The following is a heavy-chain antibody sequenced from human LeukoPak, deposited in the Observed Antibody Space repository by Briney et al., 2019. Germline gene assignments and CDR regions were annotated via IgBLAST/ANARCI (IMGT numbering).Heavy chain of an antibody. CDR2: ISHDGSNK. Sequence: GGSLRLSCAASGFTFSSYGMHWVRQAPGKGLEWVAVISHDGSNKYYADSVKGRFTISRDNSKNTLYLQMNSLRAEDTAAYYCAKAGVPWGQGTLVTVSS. V-gene: IGHV3-30*18. CDR1: GFTFSSYG. CDR3: AKAGVP. J-gene: IGHJ5*02. D-gene: IGHD1-14*01.